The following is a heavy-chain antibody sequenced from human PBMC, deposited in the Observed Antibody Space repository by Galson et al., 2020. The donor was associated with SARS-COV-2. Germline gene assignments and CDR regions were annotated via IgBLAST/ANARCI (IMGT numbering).Heavy chain of an antibody. CDR2: IYYSGST. V-gene: IGHV4-39*01. CDR3: ARNPFLDYYDSSGYYYGFDY. Sequence: SETLSLTCTVSGGSISSSSYYWGWIRQPPGKGLEWIGSIYYSGSTYYNPSLKSRVTISVDTSKNQFSLKLSSVTAADTAVYYCARNPFLDYYDSSGYYYGFDYWGQGTLVTVSS. CDR1: GGSISSSSYY. J-gene: IGHJ4*02. D-gene: IGHD3-22*01.